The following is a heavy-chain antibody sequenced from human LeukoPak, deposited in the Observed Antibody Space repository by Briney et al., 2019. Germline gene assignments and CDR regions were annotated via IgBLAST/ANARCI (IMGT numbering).Heavy chain of an antibody. V-gene: IGHV4-61*08. CDR1: GGSISNSDYY. Sequence: SETLSLTCTVSGGSISNSDYYWSWIRQPPGKGLEWIGYFHDSESTNYNPSLKSRVSISVDTSKKQVSPKLSSVTAADTAVYYCARGDASGRPGIAFDYWGQGTLVTVSS. D-gene: IGHD1-26*01. J-gene: IGHJ4*02. CDR2: FHDSEST. CDR3: ARGDASGRPGIAFDY.